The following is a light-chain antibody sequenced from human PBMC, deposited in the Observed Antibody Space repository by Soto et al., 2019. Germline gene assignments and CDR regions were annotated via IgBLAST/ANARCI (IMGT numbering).Light chain of an antibody. CDR2: GAS. CDR1: QSVSSSS. J-gene: IGKJ2*01. V-gene: IGKV3-20*01. Sequence: EIVLTQSPGTLSLSPGERATLSCRASQSVSSSSFAWYQQKPGQPPRLLIYGASSRATGIPARFSGSGSGTDFTLTISRLEPEDFAVYYCQQYGSSQYTFGQGTKLEIK. CDR3: QQYGSSQYT.